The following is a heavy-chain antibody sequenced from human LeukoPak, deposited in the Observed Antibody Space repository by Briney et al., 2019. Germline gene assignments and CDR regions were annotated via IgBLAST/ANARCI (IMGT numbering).Heavy chain of an antibody. Sequence: GGSLRLSCAASGFTFSSYGMHWVRQAPGKGLEWVAVISYDGSNKYYADSVKGRFTISRDNSKNMLYLQMNSLRAEDTAVYYCAKDFYGLWFGERDVIDYWGQGTLVTVSS. D-gene: IGHD3-10*01. CDR2: ISYDGSNK. CDR1: GFTFSSYG. V-gene: IGHV3-30*18. CDR3: AKDFYGLWFGERDVIDY. J-gene: IGHJ4*02.